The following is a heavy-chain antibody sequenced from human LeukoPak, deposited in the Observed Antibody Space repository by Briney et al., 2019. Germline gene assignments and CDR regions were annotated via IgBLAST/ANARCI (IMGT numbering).Heavy chain of an antibody. J-gene: IGHJ3*02. CDR1: GFSFSSYA. CDR2: ISSSNGVHT. Sequence: GGSLRLSCSASGFSFSSYAMHWVRQAPGKGLEYVSAISSSNGVHTFYADSVKGRFTISRDNPKNSLYLQMNSLRAEDTAVYYCAKGGSPGYNYNAFDMWGQGTMVAVSS. D-gene: IGHD3-22*01. V-gene: IGHV3-64*04. CDR3: AKGGSPGYNYNAFDM.